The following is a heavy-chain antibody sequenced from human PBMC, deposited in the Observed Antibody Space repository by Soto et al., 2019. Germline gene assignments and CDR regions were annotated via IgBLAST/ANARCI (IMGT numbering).Heavy chain of an antibody. CDR1: GFTFSSYG. CDR3: AREGYYYGSGSDYYYYYGMDV. D-gene: IGHD3-10*01. J-gene: IGHJ6*02. CDR2: IWYDGSNK. Sequence: QVQLVESGGGVVQPGRSLRLSCAASGFTFSSYGMHWVRQAPGKGLEWVAVIWYDGSNKYYADSVKGRFTISRDNSKNTLYLQMNSLRAEDTAVYYCAREGYYYGSGSDYYYYYGMDVWGQGTTVTLSS. V-gene: IGHV3-33*01.